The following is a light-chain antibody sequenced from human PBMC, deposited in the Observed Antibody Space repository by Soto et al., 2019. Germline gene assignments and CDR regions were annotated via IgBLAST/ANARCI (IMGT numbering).Light chain of an antibody. CDR2: GAS. V-gene: IGKV3-20*01. Sequence: EIVLMQSPGTLSLTTGERATLSCRASQSVSSNYLAWYQQKPGQAPRLLIYGASSRATGIPDRFSGSGSGTDFTLTISRLEPVDFAVYYCQQYGGSPRVTFGGGTKVEIK. CDR3: QQYGGSPRVT. J-gene: IGKJ4*01. CDR1: QSVSSNY.